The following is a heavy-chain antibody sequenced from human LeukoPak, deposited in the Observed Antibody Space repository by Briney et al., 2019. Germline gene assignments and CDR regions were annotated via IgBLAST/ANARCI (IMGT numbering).Heavy chain of an antibody. CDR3: ARGRQWSYYGMDV. J-gene: IGHJ6*02. D-gene: IGHD6-19*01. V-gene: IGHV4-59*02. CDR1: GGSVNGYY. Sequence: SETLSLTCTISGGSVNGYYWTWIRQPPGKGLQWIGYIYSGGHTNYNPSLKSRITILIDTSENQLSLKLSSVTAADTAVYYCARGRQWSYYGMDVWGQGTTVTVSS. CDR2: IYSGGHT.